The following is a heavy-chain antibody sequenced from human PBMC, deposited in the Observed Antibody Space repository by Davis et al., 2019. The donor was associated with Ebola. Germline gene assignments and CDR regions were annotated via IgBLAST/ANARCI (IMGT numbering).Heavy chain of an antibody. D-gene: IGHD1-7*01. Sequence: ASVKVSCKTSGYTFTNYAIHWVRQAPGQRLEWMGWINAGNGNTKYSQKFQGRVTITRDTSASTAYMELSSLRSEDTAVYYCARDGDNWNYTPTGYWYFDLWGRGTLVTVSS. CDR1: GYTFTNYA. CDR3: ARDGDNWNYTPTGYWYFDL. CDR2: INAGNGNT. J-gene: IGHJ2*01. V-gene: IGHV1-3*01.